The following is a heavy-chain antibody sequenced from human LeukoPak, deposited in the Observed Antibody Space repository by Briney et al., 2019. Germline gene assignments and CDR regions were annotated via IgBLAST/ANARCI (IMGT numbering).Heavy chain of an antibody. V-gene: IGHV3-21*01. J-gene: IGHJ6*03. CDR2: ISSSSSYI. Sequence: GGSLRLSCAASGFTFSSYSMNWVRQAPGKGLEWVSSISSSSSYIYYADSVKGRFTISRDNAKNSLYLQMNSLRAEDTAVYYCARVEGIVVVVAATAGVRYYYYYMDVWGKGTTVTVSS. D-gene: IGHD2-15*01. CDR3: ARVEGIVVVVAATAGVRYYYYYMDV. CDR1: GFTFSSYS.